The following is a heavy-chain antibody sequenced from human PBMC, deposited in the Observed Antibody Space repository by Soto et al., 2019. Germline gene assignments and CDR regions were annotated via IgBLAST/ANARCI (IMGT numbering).Heavy chain of an antibody. J-gene: IGHJ4*02. CDR2: IYHSGST. Sequence: SETLSLTWAVSGYSISSGYYWCFIRQPPGKGLEWIGSIYHSGSTYYNPSLKSRVTISVDTSKNQSSLKLSSVTAADTAVYYCARVVGTTIKYFDYWGQGTLVTVSS. CDR3: ARVVGTTIKYFDY. CDR1: GYSISSGYY. D-gene: IGHD5-12*01. V-gene: IGHV4-38-2*01.